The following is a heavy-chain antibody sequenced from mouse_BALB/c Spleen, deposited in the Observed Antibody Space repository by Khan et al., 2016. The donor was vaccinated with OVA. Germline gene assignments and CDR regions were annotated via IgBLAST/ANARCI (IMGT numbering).Heavy chain of an antibody. CDR1: GFSFSTYT. J-gene: IGHJ1*01. Sequence: EVELVESGGGLVKPGGSLKLSCAASGFSFSTYTMSWVRQTPEKRLEWVATISSGSTYTYYPDSVRGRFTISRDNAKNTPYLQMSSLKSEDTAMYDCTRDGNYAHWYFDVWGAGTTVTVSS. CDR2: ISSGSTYT. CDR3: TRDGNYAHWYFDV. D-gene: IGHD2-1*01. V-gene: IGHV5-6-4*01.